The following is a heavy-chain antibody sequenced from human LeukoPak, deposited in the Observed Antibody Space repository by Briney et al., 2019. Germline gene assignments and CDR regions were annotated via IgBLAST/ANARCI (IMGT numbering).Heavy chain of an antibody. Sequence: GGSLRLSCAASGFTVSSNYMSWVRQAPGKGLEWVSVIYSGGSTYYADSVKGRFTISRDNSKNTLNLQMNSLRAEDTAVYYCARDYGDYGDAFDIWGQGTLVTVSS. CDR3: ARDYGDYGDAFDI. V-gene: IGHV3-66*01. D-gene: IGHD4-17*01. J-gene: IGHJ3*02. CDR2: IYSGGST. CDR1: GFTVSSNY.